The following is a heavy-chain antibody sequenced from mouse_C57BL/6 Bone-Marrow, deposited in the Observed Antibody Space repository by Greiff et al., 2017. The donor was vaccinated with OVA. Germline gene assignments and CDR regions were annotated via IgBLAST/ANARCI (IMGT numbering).Heavy chain of an antibody. V-gene: IGHV1-76*01. CDR3: ASEPAYFDY. CDR1: GYTFTDYY. CDR2: IYPGSGNT. Sequence: QVQLQQSGAELVRPGASVKLSCKASGYTFTDYYINWVKQRPGQGLEWIARIYPGSGNTYYNEKFKGKATLTAEKSSSTAYMQLSSLTSEDSAVYFCASEPAYFDYWGQGTTLTVAS. J-gene: IGHJ2*01.